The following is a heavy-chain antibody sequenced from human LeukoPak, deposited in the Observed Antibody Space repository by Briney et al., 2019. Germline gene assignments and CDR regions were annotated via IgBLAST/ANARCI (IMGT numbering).Heavy chain of an antibody. CDR1: GFTLSSYA. D-gene: IGHD1-26*01. J-gene: IGHJ3*02. V-gene: IGHV3-53*01. CDR2: IYSGGST. CDR3: ARGGSYLSAFDI. Sequence: GGSLRLSCAASGFTLSSYAMSWVRQAPGKGLEWVSIIYSGGSTFYADSVKGRFTISRDNSKNTLYLQMNSLRAEDTAVYYCARGGSYLSAFDIWGQGTMVTVSS.